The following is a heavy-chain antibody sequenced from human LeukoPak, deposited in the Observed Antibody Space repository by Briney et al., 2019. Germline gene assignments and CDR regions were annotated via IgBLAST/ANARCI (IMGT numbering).Heavy chain of an antibody. CDR3: ARGRFEYSSSSIPKPNYYYYMDV. CDR1: GGSFRGYY. V-gene: IGHV4-34*01. Sequence: PSETLSLTCAVYGGSFRGYYWSWIRQPPGKGLEWIGEIHYTGATNYKPSLKSRVTISVDTSKNQFSLKLSSVTAADTAVYYCARGRFEYSSSSIPKPNYYYYMDVWGKGTTVTVSS. J-gene: IGHJ6*03. D-gene: IGHD6-6*01. CDR2: IHYTGAT.